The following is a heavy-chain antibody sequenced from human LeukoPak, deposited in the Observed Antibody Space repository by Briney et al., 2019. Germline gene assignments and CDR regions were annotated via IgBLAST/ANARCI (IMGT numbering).Heavy chain of an antibody. D-gene: IGHD3-16*01. CDR1: GYTFTGYY. Sequence: ASVKVSCKASGYTFTGYYMHWVRQAPGQGLERMGWINLNSGDTKYAQKFQGRVTMTRDTSISTAYMELSRLRSDDTAVYYCATQRGSYRWGTDFDYWGQGTLVTVSS. V-gene: IGHV1-2*02. J-gene: IGHJ4*02. CDR2: INLNSGDT. CDR3: ATQRGSYRWGTDFDY.